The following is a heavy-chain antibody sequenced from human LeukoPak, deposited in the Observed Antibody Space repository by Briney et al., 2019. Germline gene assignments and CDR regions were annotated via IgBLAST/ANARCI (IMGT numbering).Heavy chain of an antibody. CDR2: ISYDGSDK. CDR1: GFSFSYYG. V-gene: IGHV3-30*18. CDR3: AKDMRPYSGDRSFLFDQ. Sequence: PGRSLRLSCAASGFSFSYYGIHWVRQAPGKGLEWVALISYDGSDKYFADSVKGRFSISRDNSQNTLYLQMNSPRAEDTAIYYCAKDMRPYSGDRSFLFDQWGQGTLVLVSS. J-gene: IGHJ4*02. D-gene: IGHD1-26*01.